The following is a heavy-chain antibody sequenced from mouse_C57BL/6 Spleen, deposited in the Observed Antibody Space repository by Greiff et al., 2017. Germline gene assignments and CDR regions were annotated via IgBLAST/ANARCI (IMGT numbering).Heavy chain of an antibody. V-gene: IGHV1-9*01. Sequence: QVHVKQSGAELMKPGASVKLSCKATGYTFTGYWIEWVKQRPGHGLEWIGEILPGSGSTNYKEKFKGKATFTAVTSSNTAYMQLSSLTTEDSAIYDCEREGSTIVGRECYYAMDYWGQGTSVTVSS. J-gene: IGHJ4*01. CDR2: ILPGSGST. CDR3: EREGSTIVGRECYYAMDY. D-gene: IGHD1-1*01. CDR1: GYTFTGYW.